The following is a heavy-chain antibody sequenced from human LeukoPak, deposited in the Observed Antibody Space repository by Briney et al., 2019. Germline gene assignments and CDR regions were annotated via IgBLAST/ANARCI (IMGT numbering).Heavy chain of an antibody. CDR1: GYTFSSYD. J-gene: IGHJ4*02. V-gene: IGHV1-8*01. CDR3: TRTTGQREMATIIDY. D-gene: IGHD5-24*01. CDR2: MNPNSGNT. Sequence: ASVTVSCTASGYTFSSYDINWVRQATGQPLEWMGWMNPNSGNTGYAQKFQGRVTMTRNTSTSTAYMELSSLRSEDTAVYYCTRTTGQREMATIIDYWGQGTLVTVSS.